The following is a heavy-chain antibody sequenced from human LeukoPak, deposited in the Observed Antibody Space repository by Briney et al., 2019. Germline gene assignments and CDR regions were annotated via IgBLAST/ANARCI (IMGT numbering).Heavy chain of an antibody. CDR3: ARGAYSGYDFDY. D-gene: IGHD5-12*01. CDR1: GFTFSSYW. J-gene: IGHJ4*02. V-gene: IGHV3-74*01. Sequence: PGGSLRLSCAAPGFTFSSYWMPWVRQAPGKGLVWVSRITADGSITNYADSVKGRFTISRDNAKNTLYLQMNSLRAEDTAVYYCARGAYSGYDFDYWGQGTLVTVSS. CDR2: ITADGSIT.